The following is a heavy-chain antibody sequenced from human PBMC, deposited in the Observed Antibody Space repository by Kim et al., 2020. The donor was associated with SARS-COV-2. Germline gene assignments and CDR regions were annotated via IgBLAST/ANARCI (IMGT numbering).Heavy chain of an antibody. V-gene: IGHV3-30*03. Sequence: GGSLRLSCAASGFTFSPYGMHWVRQAPGKGLYWVAVISYDGINTYYADSVKGRFTISRDNSKNTLYLQMNSLRTEDTAVYYCARDFEGLIVGDYWGQGTLVTVSS. J-gene: IGHJ4*02. CDR3: ARDFEGLIVGDY. CDR1: GFTFSPYG. D-gene: IGHD1-26*01. CDR2: ISYDGINT.